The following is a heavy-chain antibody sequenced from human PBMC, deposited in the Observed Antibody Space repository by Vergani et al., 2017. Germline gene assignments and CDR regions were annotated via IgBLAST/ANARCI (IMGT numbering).Heavy chain of an antibody. J-gene: IGHJ5*02. D-gene: IGHD5-18*01. V-gene: IGHV4-61*01. Sequence: QVHLQESGPGLVKPSETLSLTCTVSGGSITSCSYYWGWIPQPPGKGLVWIGNIYNSGGAYYNPSLKGRVTISVDTSKNQFSLTLTSVTAADTAVYYCASDTHSGQRADRWGQGILVTVTS. CDR2: IYNSGGA. CDR1: GGSITSCSYY. CDR3: ASDTHSGQRADR.